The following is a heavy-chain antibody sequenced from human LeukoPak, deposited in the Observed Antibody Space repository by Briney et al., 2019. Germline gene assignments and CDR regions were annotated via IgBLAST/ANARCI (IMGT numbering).Heavy chain of an antibody. CDR3: ARESTDVLLWFGEPVH. D-gene: IGHD3-10*01. J-gene: IGHJ4*02. CDR1: GFTFSSYS. CDR2: ISSSSSYI. Sequence: GGSLRLSCAASGFTFSSYSMNWVRQAPGKGLEWVSSISSSSSYIYYADSVKGRFTISRDNAKNSLYLQMNSLRAEDTAVYYCARESTDVLLWFGEPVHWGQGTLVTVSS. V-gene: IGHV3-21*01.